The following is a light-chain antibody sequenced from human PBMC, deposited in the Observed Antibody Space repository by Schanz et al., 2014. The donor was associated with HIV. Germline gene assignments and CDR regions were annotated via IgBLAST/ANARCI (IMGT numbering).Light chain of an antibody. CDR2: SNN. CDR1: SSNIGSNT. J-gene: IGLJ2*01. V-gene: IGLV1-44*01. Sequence: QSVLTQPPSASGTPGQRVTISCSGSSSNIGSNTVNWYQQLPGTAPKLLIYSNNQRPSGVPDRFSGSKSGTSASLAISGLQSEDEADYYCSSYASSTSVLFGGGTKLTVL. CDR3: SSYASSTSVL.